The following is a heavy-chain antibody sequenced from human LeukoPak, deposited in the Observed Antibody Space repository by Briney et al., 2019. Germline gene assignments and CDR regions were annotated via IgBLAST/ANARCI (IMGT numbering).Heavy chain of an antibody. CDR1: GYTFTSYD. CDR2: MNPNSGNT. J-gene: IGHJ4*02. V-gene: IGHV1-8*01. Sequence: ASVKVSCKASGYTFTSYDINWVRQATGQGLEWMGWMNPNSGNTGYAQKFQGRVTMTRNTSISTAYMELSSLRSEDTAVYYCAGGSPLRRFLEWLPLTRGLDYWGQGTLVTVSS. CDR3: AGGSPLRRFLEWLPLTRGLDY. D-gene: IGHD3-3*01.